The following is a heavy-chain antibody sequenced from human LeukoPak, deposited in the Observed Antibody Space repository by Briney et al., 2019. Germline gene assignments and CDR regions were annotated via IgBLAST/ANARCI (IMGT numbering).Heavy chain of an antibody. CDR2: IYYSGSA. D-gene: IGHD3-10*01. V-gene: IGHV4-31*03. CDR1: GGSISSGDYY. CDR3: ARVNYGSATKEDY. J-gene: IGHJ4*02. Sequence: SETLSLTCTVSGGSISSGDYYWSWIRQHPGKGLEWIGYIYYSGSAYYNPSLKSRVTISVDTSENQFSLKLSSVTAADTAVYYCARVNYGSATKEDYWGQGTLVTVSS.